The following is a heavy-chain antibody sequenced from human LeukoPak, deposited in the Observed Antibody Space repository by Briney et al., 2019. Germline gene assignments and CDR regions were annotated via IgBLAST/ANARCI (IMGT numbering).Heavy chain of an antibody. V-gene: IGHV3-11*01. Sequence: PGGSLTLSCAASGFTFSDYYMSWIRQAPGKGLEWVSYISSSGSTIYYADSVKGRFTISRDNAKNSLYLQMNSLRAEDTAVNYCARVRLYDYGDYGKGNFNYWGQGPLFTVSS. J-gene: IGHJ4*02. CDR2: ISSSGSTI. CDR3: ARVRLYDYGDYGKGNFNY. D-gene: IGHD4-17*01. CDR1: GFTFSDYY.